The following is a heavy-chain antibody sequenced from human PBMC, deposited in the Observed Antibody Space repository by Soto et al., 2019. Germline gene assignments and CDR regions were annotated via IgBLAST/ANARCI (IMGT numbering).Heavy chain of an antibody. J-gene: IGHJ5*02. CDR1: GYTFTSYD. CDR2: MNPNSGNT. D-gene: IGHD6-19*01. V-gene: IGHV1-8*01. Sequence: QVQLVQSGAAVKKPGASVKVSCKASGYTFTSYDINWVRQATGQGLEWMGWMNPNSGNTGYAQKFQGRVTMTRNTSISTAYMELSSLRSEDTAVYYCARGGPIAVAGTWWFDPWGQGTLVTVSS. CDR3: ARGGPIAVAGTWWFDP.